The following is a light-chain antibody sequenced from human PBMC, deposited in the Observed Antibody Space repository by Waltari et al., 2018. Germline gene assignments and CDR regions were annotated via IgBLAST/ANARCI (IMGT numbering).Light chain of an antibody. CDR1: SIDIGHYDY. V-gene: IGLV2-14*03. CDR2: DVS. CDR3: SSYSGTNTRVI. Sequence: QSALTQPASVSGSPGQSISISCTGTSIDIGHYDYVSWYQQQPGKAPKMMIFDVSHRPSGFSNRFSGSQSGNTASLIISGLQSEDEGDYYCSSYSGTNTRVIFGGGTKLTVL. J-gene: IGLJ2*01.